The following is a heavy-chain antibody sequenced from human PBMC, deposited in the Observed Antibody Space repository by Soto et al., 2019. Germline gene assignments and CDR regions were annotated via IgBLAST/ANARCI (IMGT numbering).Heavy chain of an antibody. CDR1: GGCFSGYY. D-gene: IGHD5-18*01. CDR2: INHSGST. J-gene: IGHJ6*02. CDR3: AGGIQLGTYYSYYGMDV. Sequence: SESLSLTCAVCGGCFSGYYWSWIRQPPGKGLEWIGEINHSGSTNYNPSLKSRVTISVATSKNQFSLKLSSVTAADTAVYYCAGGIQLGTYYSYYGMDVWGQGTTVTV. V-gene: IGHV4-34*01.